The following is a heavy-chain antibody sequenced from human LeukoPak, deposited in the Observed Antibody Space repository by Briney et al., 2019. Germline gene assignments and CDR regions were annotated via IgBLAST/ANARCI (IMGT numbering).Heavy chain of an antibody. CDR1: GYTLTGYY. CDR2: INPNSGGT. V-gene: IGHV1-2*02. J-gene: IGHJ4*02. Sequence: GASVKVSCKASGYTLTGYYMHWVRQAPGQGLEWMGWINPNSGGTNYAQKLQGRVTMTRDTSISTAYMELSRLRSDDTAVYYCARDYPATYYNASRGYTSVWGQGTLVTVSS. D-gene: IGHD3-22*01. CDR3: ARDYPATYYNASRGYTSV.